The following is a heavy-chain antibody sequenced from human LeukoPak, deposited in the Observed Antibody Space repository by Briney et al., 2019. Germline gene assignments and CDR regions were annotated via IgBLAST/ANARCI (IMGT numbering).Heavy chain of an antibody. D-gene: IGHD2-15*01. Sequence: GGSLRLSCAASGFTFRTYAMTWVRQAPGKGLEWVSVISYRGDTKYYSDSVKGRFTISRDNSKNTLYLQMNSLRADDTAVYYCAKSETAYCSGGSCKLFDYWGQGTLVTVSS. CDR3: AKSETAYCSGGSCKLFDY. J-gene: IGHJ4*02. V-gene: IGHV3-23*01. CDR2: ISYRGDTK. CDR1: GFTFRTYA.